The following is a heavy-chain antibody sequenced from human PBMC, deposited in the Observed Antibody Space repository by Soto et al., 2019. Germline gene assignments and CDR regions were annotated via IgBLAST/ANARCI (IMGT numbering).Heavy chain of an antibody. CDR3: ARGSNSNNWKLFDY. CDR1: GFTISSNY. Sequence: EVQLVESGGGLVQPGGSLRLSCAVTGFTISSNYMNWVRQAPGKGLEWVSVMYAAGSTYYEDAVKGRFNISRDNSKNTVSLQMNSLRGEDTAVYYCARGSNSNNWKLFDYWGQGTLVTVSS. J-gene: IGHJ4*02. V-gene: IGHV3-66*01. D-gene: IGHD1-1*01. CDR2: MYAAGST.